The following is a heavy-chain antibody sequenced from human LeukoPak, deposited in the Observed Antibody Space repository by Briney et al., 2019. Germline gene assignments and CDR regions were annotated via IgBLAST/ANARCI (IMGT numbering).Heavy chain of an antibody. CDR2: ISYDGSNK. CDR3: AKDHQWLVWNWFDP. D-gene: IGHD6-19*01. Sequence: PGGSLRLSCAASGFTFSTYWMHWVRQAPGKGLEWVAVISYDGSNKYYADSVKGRFTISRDNSKNTLYLQMNSLRAEDTAVYYCAKDHQWLVWNWFDPWGQGTLVTVSS. CDR1: GFTFSTYW. V-gene: IGHV3-30*18. J-gene: IGHJ5*02.